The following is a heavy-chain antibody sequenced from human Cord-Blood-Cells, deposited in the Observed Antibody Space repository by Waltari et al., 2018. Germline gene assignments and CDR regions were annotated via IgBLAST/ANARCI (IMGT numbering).Heavy chain of an antibody. J-gene: IGHJ3*02. D-gene: IGHD3-10*01. V-gene: IGHV3-23*01. CDR1: GFTFSSYA. CDR3: AKNWAKFSWFGEFYAFDI. CDR2: ISGSGGST. Sequence: EVQLLESGGGLVQPGGSLRLSCAASGFTFSSYAMSWVRQAPGQGLEWVSAISGSGGSTYYADSVKGRFTISRDNSKNTLYLQMNSLRAEDTAVYYCAKNWAKFSWFGEFYAFDIWGQGTMVTVSS.